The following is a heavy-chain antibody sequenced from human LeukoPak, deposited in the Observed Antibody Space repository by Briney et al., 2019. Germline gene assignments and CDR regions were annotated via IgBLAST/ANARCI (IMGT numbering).Heavy chain of an antibody. CDR2: IYHSGST. V-gene: IGHV4-30-2*01. Sequence: PSETLSLTCAVSGGSISSGGYSWSWIRQPPGKGLGWIGYIYHSGSTYYNPSLKSRVTISVDRSKNQFSLKLSSVTAADTAVYYCARNSWYRLGFDYWGQGTLVTVS. D-gene: IGHD2/OR15-2a*01. CDR3: ARNSWYRLGFDY. J-gene: IGHJ4*02. CDR1: GGSISSGGYS.